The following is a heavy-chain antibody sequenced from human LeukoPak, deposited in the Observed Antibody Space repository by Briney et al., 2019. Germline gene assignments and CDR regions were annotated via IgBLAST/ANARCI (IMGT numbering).Heavy chain of an antibody. Sequence: PGGSLRLSCAASGFTFSSYSMNWVRQAPGEGLEWVSSISSSSSYIYYADSVKGRFTISRDNAKNSLYLQMNSLRAEDTAVYYCARGPVGNYVQHFDYWGQGTLVTVSS. V-gene: IGHV3-21*01. D-gene: IGHD1-7*01. CDR3: ARGPVGNYVQHFDY. CDR2: ISSSSSYI. CDR1: GFTFSSYS. J-gene: IGHJ4*02.